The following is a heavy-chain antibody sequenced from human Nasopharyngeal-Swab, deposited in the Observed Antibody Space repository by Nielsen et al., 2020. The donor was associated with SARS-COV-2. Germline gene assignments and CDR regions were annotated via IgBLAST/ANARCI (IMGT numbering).Heavy chain of an antibody. Sequence: SGPTLVKPTQTLTLTCTFSGFSLSTSGVGVGWIRQPPGKALEWLALIYWNDDKRYSPSLKSRLTITKDTSKNQVVLTMTNMDPVDTATYYCAHSSSITMRVVVIPTFDYWGQGTLVTVSS. D-gene: IGHD3-22*01. CDR1: GFSLSTSGVG. CDR3: AHSSSITMRVVVIPTFDY. CDR2: IYWNDDK. J-gene: IGHJ4*02. V-gene: IGHV2-5*01.